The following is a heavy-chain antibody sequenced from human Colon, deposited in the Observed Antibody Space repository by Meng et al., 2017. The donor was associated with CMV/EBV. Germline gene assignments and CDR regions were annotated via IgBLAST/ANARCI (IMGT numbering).Heavy chain of an antibody. CDR2: VNSDGSNT. V-gene: IGHV3-74*01. CDR3: AGSESSNKFDY. J-gene: IGHJ4*02. CDR1: EFAFKSHG. D-gene: IGHD6-6*01. Sequence: GESLKISCAASEFAFKSHGMNWVRQVPGRGPVWVSRVNSDGSNTPYADSARGRFTISRDNAKNTLYLQMSGLRAEDTAIYYCAGSESSNKFDYWGQGTLVTVSS.